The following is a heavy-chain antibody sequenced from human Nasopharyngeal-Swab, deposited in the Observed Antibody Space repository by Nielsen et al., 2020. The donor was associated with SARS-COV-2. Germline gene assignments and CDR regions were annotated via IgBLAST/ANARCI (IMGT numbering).Heavy chain of an antibody. Sequence: ASVKVSCKASGYTFKVYGISWVRQAPGQGLEWMGWISTYNGTTNYAQSLQGRITMTTDTSTSTAYMELRSLRSGDSAVYYCARDPNYSSSWYSLPYFYAMDVWGQGTTVTVSS. CDR2: ISTYNGTT. D-gene: IGHD6-13*01. CDR1: GYTFKVYG. J-gene: IGHJ6*02. CDR3: ARDPNYSSSWYSLPYFYAMDV. V-gene: IGHV1-18*01.